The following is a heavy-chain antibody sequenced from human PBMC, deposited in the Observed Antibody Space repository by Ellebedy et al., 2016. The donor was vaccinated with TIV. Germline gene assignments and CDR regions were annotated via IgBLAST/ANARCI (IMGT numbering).Heavy chain of an antibody. J-gene: IGHJ6*03. CDR3: ARRYMDV. CDR2: IGSSISTI. Sequence: GESLKISXAASGFSFSTHSMTWVRQAPGKGLEWVSYIGSSISTIYYADSVKGRFTISRDNAKNSVYLQMNNLRAEDTAVYYCARRYMDVWGRGTTVTVSS. CDR1: GFSFSTHS. V-gene: IGHV3-48*04.